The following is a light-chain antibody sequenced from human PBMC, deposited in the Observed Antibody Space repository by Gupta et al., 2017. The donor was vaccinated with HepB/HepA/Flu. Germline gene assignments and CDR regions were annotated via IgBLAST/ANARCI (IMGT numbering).Light chain of an antibody. CDR1: SSTFGNSY. J-gene: IGLJ1*01. V-gene: IGLV1-51*01. CDR2: DSN. Sequence: QFLLTQPPSVSAAPGQKVTISCSGTSSTFGNSYVSWYQQLPGTAPKLVIYDSNKRPSGIPDRFSGSKSGTSATLYITGLQTGDEADYYCGKEDSSLARYVFGPGTRVTVL. CDR3: GKEDSSLARYV.